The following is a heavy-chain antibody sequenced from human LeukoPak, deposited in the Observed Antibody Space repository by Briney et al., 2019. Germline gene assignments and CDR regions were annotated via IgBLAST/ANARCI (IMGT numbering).Heavy chain of an antibody. Sequence: SETLSLTCTVSGGSISSYYWSWIRQPAGKGLEWIGRIYTSGSTNYNPSLKSRVTMSVDTSKNQFSLKLSSVTAADTAVYYCARDAPYSGSPGFYYYYMHVWGKGTTVTVSS. D-gene: IGHD1-26*01. V-gene: IGHV4-4*07. CDR2: IYTSGST. J-gene: IGHJ6*03. CDR3: ARDAPYSGSPGFYYYYMHV. CDR1: GGSISSYY.